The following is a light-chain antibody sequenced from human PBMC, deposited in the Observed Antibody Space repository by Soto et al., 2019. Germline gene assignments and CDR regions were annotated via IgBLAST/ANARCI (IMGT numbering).Light chain of an antibody. CDR3: QQYYSYSWT. J-gene: IGKJ1*01. CDR1: QCLXSY. V-gene: IGKV1-8*01. CDR2: AAS. Sequence: AIRMTQSPSSFSASTGDRVTITCRASQCLXSYFAWYQQKPGKAPKILXDAASTLQRGVPSRLSGSGSGTDFTLTISCLQSEDFATYYCQQYYSYSWTFGQGTKVDIK.